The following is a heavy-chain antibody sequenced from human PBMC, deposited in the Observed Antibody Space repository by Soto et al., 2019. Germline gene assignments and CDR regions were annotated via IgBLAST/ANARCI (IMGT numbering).Heavy chain of an antibody. J-gene: IGHJ4*02. D-gene: IGHD6-19*01. Sequence: QVQQQQWGAGLLKPSETLSLTCAVYGGSFSGYYWSWIRQPPGKGLEWIGEINHSGSTNYNPSLKSRVTISVDTSKNQFSLKLSSVTAADTAVYYCARASVAGTPLSYWGQGTLVSVSS. CDR3: ARASVAGTPLSY. CDR2: INHSGST. V-gene: IGHV4-34*01. CDR1: GGSFSGYY.